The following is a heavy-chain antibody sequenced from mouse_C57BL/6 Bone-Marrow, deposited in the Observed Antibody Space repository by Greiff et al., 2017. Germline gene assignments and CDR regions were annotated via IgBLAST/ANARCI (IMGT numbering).Heavy chain of an antibody. CDR3: ARERLDYYGSSYGFDY. V-gene: IGHV1-9*01. J-gene: IGHJ2*01. CDR2: ILPGSGST. CDR1: GYTFTGYW. D-gene: IGHD1-1*01. Sequence: QVQLQQSGAELMKPGASVKLSCKATGYTFTGYWIEWVKQRPGHGLEWIGEILPGSGSTNYNEKFKGKATFTADTSSNTAYMQRSSLTTEYSAIYYCARERLDYYGSSYGFDYWGQGTTLTVSS.